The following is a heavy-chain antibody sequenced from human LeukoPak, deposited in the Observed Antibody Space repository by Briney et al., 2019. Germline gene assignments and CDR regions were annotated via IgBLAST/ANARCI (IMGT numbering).Heavy chain of an antibody. V-gene: IGHV4-61*02. CDR2: IYTSGTT. CDR1: GGSISTGSYY. D-gene: IGHD1-14*01. J-gene: IGHJ4*02. Sequence: SETLSLTCTVSGGSISTGSYYWTWIRQPAGKGLEWIGRIYTSGTTNYNPSLESRVTISVDTSKNQFSLKLSSVTAADTAVYYCARAYNTPRGYWGQGTLVTVSS. CDR3: ARAYNTPRGY.